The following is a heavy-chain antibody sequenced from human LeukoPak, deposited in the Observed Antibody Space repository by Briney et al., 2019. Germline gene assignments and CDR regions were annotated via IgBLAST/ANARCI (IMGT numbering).Heavy chain of an antibody. J-gene: IGHJ4*02. Sequence: GGSLRLSCAASGFTVSGSAMHWVRQAPGKGLDWVAVIWYDGSNKYYADSVKGRFTISRDNSKNTLYLQMNSLRAEDTAVYYCARGDEVPLVLEFHLDYWGQGTLVTVSS. CDR3: ARGDEVPLVLEFHLDY. CDR2: IWYDGSNK. V-gene: IGHV3-33*08. CDR1: GFTVSGSA. D-gene: IGHD6-6*01.